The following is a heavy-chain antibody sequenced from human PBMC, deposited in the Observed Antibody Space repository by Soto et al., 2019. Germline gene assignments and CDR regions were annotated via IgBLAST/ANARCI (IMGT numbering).Heavy chain of an antibody. V-gene: IGHV3-66*01. D-gene: IGHD3-3*01. CDR3: ARGKVTGSGYYSFYYYYGMDV. CDR2: IYSGGST. Sequence: GSLRLSCAASGFTVSSNYMSWVRQAPGKGLEWVSVIYSGGSTYYADSVKGRFTISRDNSKNTLYLQMNSLRAEDTAVYYCARGKVTGSGYYSFYYYYGMDVWGQGTTVTVSS. CDR1: GFTVSSNY. J-gene: IGHJ6*02.